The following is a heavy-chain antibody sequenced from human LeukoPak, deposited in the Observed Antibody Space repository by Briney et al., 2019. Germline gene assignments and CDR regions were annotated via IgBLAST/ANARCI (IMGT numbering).Heavy chain of an antibody. CDR1: GGTFISYA. V-gene: IGHV1-69*06. D-gene: IGHD3-22*01. CDR3: ARGYDSSGYYYWYFDL. J-gene: IGHJ2*01. Sequence: GASVKVSCKASGGTFISYAISWVGQAPGQGIEWMGGIIPIFGTANYAQKFQGRVTITADKSTSTAYMELSSLRSEDTAVYYCARGYDSSGYYYWYFDLWGRGTLVTVSS. CDR2: IIPIFGTA.